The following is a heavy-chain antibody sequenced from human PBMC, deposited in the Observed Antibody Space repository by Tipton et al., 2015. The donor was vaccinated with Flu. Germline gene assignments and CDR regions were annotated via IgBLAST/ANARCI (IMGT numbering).Heavy chain of an antibody. V-gene: IGHV4-59*08. CDR2: IYYSGST. J-gene: IGHJ4*02. Sequence: LRLSCTVSGGSISTYYWSWIRQPPGKGLEWIGYIYYSGSTNYNPSLKSRVTISVDTSKNQFSLKLSSVTAADTAVYYCACRGSCYHWGQGTLVTVSS. CDR3: ACRGSCYH. CDR1: GGSISTYY. D-gene: IGHD1-26*01.